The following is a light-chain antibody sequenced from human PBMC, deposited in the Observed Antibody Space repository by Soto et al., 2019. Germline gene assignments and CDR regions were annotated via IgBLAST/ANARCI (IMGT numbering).Light chain of an antibody. CDR2: VNSDGSH. V-gene: IGLV4-69*01. CDR3: QTWGTGIRV. J-gene: IGLJ1*01. Sequence: QPVLTQSPSASASLGASVKLTCTLSSGHSNYAIAWHQQQPEKGPRYLMKVNSDGSHRKGDGIPDRFAGSSSGAQRHLTISSLQSEHEADYYCQTWGTGIRVFGTGTKVTVL. CDR1: SGHSNYA.